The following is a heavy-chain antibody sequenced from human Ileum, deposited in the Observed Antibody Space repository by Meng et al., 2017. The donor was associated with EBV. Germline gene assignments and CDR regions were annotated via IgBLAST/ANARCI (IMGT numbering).Heavy chain of an antibody. D-gene: IGHD2-21*01. CDR3: ASFDHIPRRNYFDY. CDR2: IHHSGSA. J-gene: IGHJ4*02. Sequence: QVQLQESGSGLVEPSQXLSPTCAVSGGSMSSGKYYGRWIRQPPGKGLEWIGYIHHSGSAYYNPSLKSRVSISVDTSKNQFSLNLNSMTAADTAVYYCASFDHIPRRNYFDYWGQGTRVTVAS. V-gene: IGHV4-30-4*01. CDR1: GGSMSSGKYY.